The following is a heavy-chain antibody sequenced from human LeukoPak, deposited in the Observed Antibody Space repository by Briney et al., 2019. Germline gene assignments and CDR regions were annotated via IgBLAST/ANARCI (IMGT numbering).Heavy chain of an antibody. J-gene: IGHJ4*02. V-gene: IGHV3-20*01. CDR1: GFTFEDYG. Sequence: PGGSLRLSCAASGFTFEDYGMIWVRQAPGEGLEWVSGISWNGGSTGYSNSVKGRFTISRDNAKNSLYLQMNSLRAEDTARYHCARGSNLVAAAGKYDYWGQGTLVTVSS. CDR3: ARGSNLVAAAGKYDY. CDR2: ISWNGGST. D-gene: IGHD6-13*01.